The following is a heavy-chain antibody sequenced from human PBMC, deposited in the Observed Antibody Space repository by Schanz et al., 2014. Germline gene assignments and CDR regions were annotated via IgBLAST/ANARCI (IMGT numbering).Heavy chain of an antibody. J-gene: IGHJ4*02. D-gene: IGHD4-17*01. CDR1: GYTFSSYG. Sequence: QVQLVQSGAEVKKPGASVKVSCKASGYTFSSYGITWVRQAPGQGLEWMGWINTASGNTRYSEAFQGRVTMTRDTSTSTAYMDLSSLRSEDTAVYYCARGYGDSPTDFWGQGTLVIVSS. V-gene: IGHV1-18*01. CDR2: INTASGNT. CDR3: ARGYGDSPTDF.